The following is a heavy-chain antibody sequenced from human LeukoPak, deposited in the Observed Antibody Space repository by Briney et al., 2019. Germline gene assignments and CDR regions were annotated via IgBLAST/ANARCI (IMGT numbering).Heavy chain of an antibody. V-gene: IGHV1-2*02. J-gene: IGHJ3*02. CDR1: GYTFTGYY. Sequence: ASVKVSCKASGYTFTGYYVHWVRQAPGQGLEWMGWINPNSGGTNYAQKFQGRVTMTRDTSISTAYMELSRLRSDDTAVYYCASYYYDSSGYPSDDFDIWGQGTMVTVSS. D-gene: IGHD3-22*01. CDR3: ASYYYDSSGYPSDDFDI. CDR2: INPNSGGT.